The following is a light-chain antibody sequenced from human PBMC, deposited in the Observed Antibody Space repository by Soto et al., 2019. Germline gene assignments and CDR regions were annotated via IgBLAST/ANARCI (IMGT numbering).Light chain of an antibody. J-gene: IGKJ5*01. CDR2: GAS. V-gene: IGKV3-20*01. CDR3: QQYSSSLST. Sequence: QSPGTLTLSPGERAILSCRASQTISSNDLAWYQQKPGQAPRPLIYGASGRATGIPDRFSGSGSGTDFTLTISRLEPDDFAVYYCQQYSSSLSTFGQGTRLEI. CDR1: QTISSND.